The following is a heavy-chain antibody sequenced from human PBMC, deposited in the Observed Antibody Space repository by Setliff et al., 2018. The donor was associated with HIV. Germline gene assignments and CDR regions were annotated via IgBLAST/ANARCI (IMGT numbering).Heavy chain of an antibody. Sequence: SETLSLTCTVSGGSVSSGGYYWSWIRQHPGRGLEWIGHIYYSGSTYDNPSLKSRVTISADTSKNQFSLKLSSVTAADTAVYFCARHAAAAPFRYWGQGTLVTVSS. CDR1: GGSVSSGGYY. D-gene: IGHD6-13*01. V-gene: IGHV4-39*01. CDR3: ARHAAAAPFRY. J-gene: IGHJ4*02. CDR2: IYYSGST.